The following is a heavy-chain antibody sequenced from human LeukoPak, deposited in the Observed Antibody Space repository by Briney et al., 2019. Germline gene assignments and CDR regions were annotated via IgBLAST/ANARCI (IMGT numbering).Heavy chain of an antibody. Sequence: GASVKVSCKASGGTFSSYAISWVRQAPGQGLEWMGGIIPIFGTANYAQKFQGRVTITTDESTSTAYMELSSLRSEDTAVYYCARRHCSGGSCSGPHYFDYWGQGTLVTVSS. CDR2: IIPIFGTA. D-gene: IGHD2-15*01. J-gene: IGHJ4*02. CDR1: GGTFSSYA. V-gene: IGHV1-69*05. CDR3: ARRHCSGGSCSGPHYFDY.